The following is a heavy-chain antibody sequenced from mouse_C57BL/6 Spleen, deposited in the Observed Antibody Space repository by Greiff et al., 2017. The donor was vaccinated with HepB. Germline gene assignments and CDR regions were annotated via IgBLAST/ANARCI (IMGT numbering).Heavy chain of an antibody. Sequence: VQLQESGPELVKPGASVKISCKASGYAFSSSWMNWVKQRPGKGLEWIGRIYPGDGDTNYNGKFKGKATMTADKSSSTAYMQLSSLTSEDSAVYFCASTGWVDYWGQGTTLTVSS. CDR1: GYAFSSSW. V-gene: IGHV1-82*01. CDR3: ASTGWVDY. J-gene: IGHJ2*01. D-gene: IGHD4-1*02. CDR2: IYPGDGDT.